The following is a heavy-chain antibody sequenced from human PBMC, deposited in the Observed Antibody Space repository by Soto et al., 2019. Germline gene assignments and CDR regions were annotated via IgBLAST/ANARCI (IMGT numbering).Heavy chain of an antibody. J-gene: IGHJ2*01. V-gene: IGHV3-30-3*01. CDR1: GFTFSSCA. D-gene: IGHD4-17*01. Sequence: QVQLVESGGGVVQPGRSLRLSCAASGFTFSSCAMHWVRQAPGKGLEWVAVISYDGSNKYYADSVKGRFTISRDNSKNTLYLQMNSLRAEDTAVYYCARATEPHWYFDLWGRGTLVTVSS. CDR3: ARATEPHWYFDL. CDR2: ISYDGSNK.